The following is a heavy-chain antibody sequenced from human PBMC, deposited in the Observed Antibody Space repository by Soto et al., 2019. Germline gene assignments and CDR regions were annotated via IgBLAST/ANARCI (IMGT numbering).Heavy chain of an antibody. D-gene: IGHD4-17*01. CDR2: IRSKAYGGTT. J-gene: IGHJ6*03. Sequence: GGSLRLSCTASGFTFGDYAMSWFRQAPGKGLEWVGFIRSKAYGGTTEYAASVKGRFTISRDDSKSIAYLQMNSLKTEDTAVYYCTRQARTEDYVGGYYYYYYMDVWGKGTTVTVSS. V-gene: IGHV3-49*03. CDR1: GFTFGDYA. CDR3: TRQARTEDYVGGYYYYYYMDV.